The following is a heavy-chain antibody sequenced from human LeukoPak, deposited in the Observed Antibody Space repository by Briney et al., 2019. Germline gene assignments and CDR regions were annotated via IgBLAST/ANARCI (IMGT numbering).Heavy chain of an antibody. CDR3: ARGGYEYYYMDV. CDR2: IYISGST. V-gene: IGHV4-4*07. CDR1: GGSIGNYY. Sequence: LETLSLTCTVSGGSIGNYYWSWIRQPAGKGLEWIGRIYISGSTNYNPSLKSRVNMSEDTYKNQFSLKLSSVTAADTAVYHCARGGYEYYYMDVWGKGTTVTVSS. D-gene: IGHD3-16*01. J-gene: IGHJ6*03.